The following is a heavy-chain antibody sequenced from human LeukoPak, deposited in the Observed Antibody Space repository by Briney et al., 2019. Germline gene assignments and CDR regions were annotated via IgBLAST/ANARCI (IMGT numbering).Heavy chain of an antibody. CDR1: GGSGGSISSSNY. CDR3: ARGNTYNWGY. CDR2: IYHSGST. V-gene: IGHV4-4*02. J-gene: IGHJ4*02. Sequence: SETLSLTCAVSGGSGGSISSSNYWSWVRQPPGKGLEWIGEIYHSGSTNYNPSLKSRVTISVDKSKNQFSLKLNSVTAADTAVYYCARGNTYNWGYWGQGTLVTVSS. D-gene: IGHD1-20*01.